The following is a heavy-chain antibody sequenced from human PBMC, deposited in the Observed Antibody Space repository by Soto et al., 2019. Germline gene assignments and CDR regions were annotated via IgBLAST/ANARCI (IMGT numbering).Heavy chain of an antibody. Sequence: SETLSLTCTVSGGSVSSGSYYWSWIRQPPGKGLEWIGYIYYSGSTNYNPSLKSRDTISVDTSKNHFSLKLSSVTAADTAVYYCPREEGVGSGSWYKHRKNRFGPWGQGTLVTV. CDR3: PREEGVGSGSWYKHRKNRFGP. J-gene: IGHJ5*02. CDR2: IYYSGST. CDR1: GGSVSSGSYY. V-gene: IGHV4-61*01. D-gene: IGHD6-13*01.